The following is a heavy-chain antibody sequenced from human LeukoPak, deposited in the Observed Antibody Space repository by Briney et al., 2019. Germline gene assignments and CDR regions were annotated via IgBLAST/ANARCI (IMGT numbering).Heavy chain of an antibody. CDR1: GYTFTSYG. CDR2: ISAYNGNT. V-gene: IGHV1-18*01. J-gene: IGHJ5*02. CDR3: ARCVGSSHPNWFDP. D-gene: IGHD1-26*01. Sequence: ASVTVSCKASGYTFTSYGISWVRQAPGQGLEGMGWISAYNGNTNYAQKLQGRVTMTTDTSTSTAYMELRSLRSDDTAVYYCARCVGSSHPNWFDPWGQGTLVTVSS.